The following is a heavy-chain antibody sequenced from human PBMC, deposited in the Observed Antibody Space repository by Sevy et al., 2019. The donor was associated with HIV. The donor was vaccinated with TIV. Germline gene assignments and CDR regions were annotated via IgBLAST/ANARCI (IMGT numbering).Heavy chain of an antibody. Sequence: GESLKISCAASGFTFSSYALNWVRQAPGKGLEWVSTIYGSRGVTYYADYVKGRFTISRDNSKNTLYLQMNSLRTEDTAVYFWAGGRYDSSGSFDAFDIWGQGTMVTVSS. D-gene: IGHD3-22*01. V-gene: IGHV3-23*01. CDR2: IYGSRGVT. J-gene: IGHJ3*02. CDR1: GFTFSSYA. CDR3: AGGRYDSSGSFDAFDI.